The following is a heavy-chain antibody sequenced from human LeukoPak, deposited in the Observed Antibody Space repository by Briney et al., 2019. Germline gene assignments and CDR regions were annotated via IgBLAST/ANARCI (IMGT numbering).Heavy chain of an antibody. J-gene: IGHJ4*02. D-gene: IGHD4-17*01. Sequence: PGGSLRLSCTVSGFTFGDYAMSWVRQAPGKGLEWVGFIRSKANGGTTEYAASVKGRLTISRDDSKSIAYLQMNSLKTEDTAVYFCTRTVSTGSYFDYWGQGTLVTVSS. CDR2: IRSKANGGTT. V-gene: IGHV3-49*04. CDR1: GFTFGDYA. CDR3: TRTVSTGSYFDY.